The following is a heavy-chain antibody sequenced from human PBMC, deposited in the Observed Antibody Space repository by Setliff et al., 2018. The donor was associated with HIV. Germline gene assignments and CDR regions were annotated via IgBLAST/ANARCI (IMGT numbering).Heavy chain of an antibody. V-gene: IGHV3-48*01. CDR2: ISSKRTSI. CDR3: ARGPTTVTNYYYYYMDV. CDR1: GFTFGDFC. D-gene: IGHD4-17*01. Sequence: PGGSLRLSCETSGFTFGDFCMNWARQAPGKGLEWISYISSKRTSIYYADSVKGRFTISRDNDRNSLYLQMNGLRAEDTAVYYCARGPTTVTNYYYYYMDVWGKGATVTVSS. J-gene: IGHJ6*03.